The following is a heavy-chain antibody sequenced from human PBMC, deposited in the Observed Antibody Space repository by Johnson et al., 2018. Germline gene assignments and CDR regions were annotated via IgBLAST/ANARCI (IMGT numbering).Heavy chain of an antibody. CDR1: GFIFSRYA. CDR3: ARGPRYATLRLGELSSLREEYFQY. V-gene: IGHV3-30-3*01. D-gene: IGHD3-16*02. CDR2: ISYDGSNK. Sequence: QVQLVESGGGVVQXGRSLRLSCGVSGFIFSRYAMHWVRQAPGKGLEWVAVISYDGSNKYYTDSVKGRFTISRDNSKNRLYLQMNSLRAEDTAVYYCARGPRYATLRLGELSSLREEYFQYWGQGTLVTVSS. J-gene: IGHJ1*01.